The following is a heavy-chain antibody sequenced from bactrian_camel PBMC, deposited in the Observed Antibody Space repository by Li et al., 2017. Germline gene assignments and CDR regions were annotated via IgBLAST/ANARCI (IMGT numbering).Heavy chain of an antibody. CDR3: GARRTDGSGCGLSALPIRS. V-gene: IGHV3S31*01. CDR1: GFGHVNFC. CDR2: IYSRSGGT. Sequence: DVQLVESGGGSVPAGGSLRLSCKASGFGHVNFCLGWFRQASEKEREGVATIYSRSGGTYYADSVKGRFTISQDNAKRTINLQMNNLKPEDTAMYYCGARRTDGSGCGLSALPIRSWGQGTQVTVS. D-gene: IGHD2*01. J-gene: IGHJ6*01.